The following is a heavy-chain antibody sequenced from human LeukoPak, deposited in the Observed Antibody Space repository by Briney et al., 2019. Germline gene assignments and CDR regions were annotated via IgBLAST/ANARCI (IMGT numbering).Heavy chain of an antibody. CDR2: INPNSGGT. CDR3: ARATYCGGDCYRNDAFDI. CDR1: GYTFTGYY. J-gene: IGHJ3*02. Sequence: ASVKVSCKASGYTFTGYYMHWVRQAPGQGLEWMGWINPNSGGTNYAQKLQGRVTMTTDTSTSTAYMELRSLRSDDTAVYYCARATYCGGDCYRNDAFDIWGQGTMVTVSS. V-gene: IGHV1-2*02. D-gene: IGHD2-21*02.